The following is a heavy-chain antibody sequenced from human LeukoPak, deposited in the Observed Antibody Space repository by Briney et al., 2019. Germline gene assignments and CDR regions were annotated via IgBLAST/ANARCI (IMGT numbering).Heavy chain of an antibody. CDR1: GYTFTGYD. D-gene: IGHD2-15*01. J-gene: IGHJ4*02. V-gene: IGHV1-2*02. CDR3: ARARYCSGGSCYPNG. Sequence: ASVKVSFKASGYTFTGYDMYWVRQAPGQGLEGMGWINPNSGGTNYAQKFQCRVTMTRNMSISTAYMELSRLRSDDTAVYYCARARYCSGGSCYPNGWGQGTLVTVSS. CDR2: INPNSGGT.